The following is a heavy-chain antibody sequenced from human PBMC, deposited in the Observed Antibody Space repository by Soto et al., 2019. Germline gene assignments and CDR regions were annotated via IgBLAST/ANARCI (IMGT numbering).Heavy chain of an antibody. V-gene: IGHV3-23*01. D-gene: IGHD2-2*01. CDR1: GFTFRTYG. Sequence: GGSLRLSCAASGFTFRTYGLSWVRQAPGKGLECVSTVTGDGGGTYYADSVEGRFTISRDNSKNTLYLHMSSLRAEDTALYYCARSYCGGTACYSPFDYWGQGTLVTVSS. CDR3: ARSYCGGTACYSPFDY. CDR2: VTGDGGGT. J-gene: IGHJ4*02.